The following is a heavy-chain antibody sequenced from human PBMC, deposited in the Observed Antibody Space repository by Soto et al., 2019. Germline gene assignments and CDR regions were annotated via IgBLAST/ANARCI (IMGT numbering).Heavy chain of an antibody. CDR2: ISAYNGNT. V-gene: IGHV1-18*04. J-gene: IGHJ5*02. CDR1: GYTFTSYG. D-gene: IGHD3-10*01. CDR3: ARPTRYGSGYNWFDP. Sequence: ASVKVSCKASGYTFTSYGISWVRQAPGQGLEWMGWISAYNGNTNYAQKLQGRVTMTTDTSTSTAYMELRSLRSDDTDVYYCARPTRYGSGYNWFDPWGQGTLVTVYS.